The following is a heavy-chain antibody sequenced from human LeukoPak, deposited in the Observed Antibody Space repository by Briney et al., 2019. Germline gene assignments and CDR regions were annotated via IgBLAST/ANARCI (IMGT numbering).Heavy chain of an antibody. CDR3: AKDRVAAAWTKFDY. CDR1: GFTFSSYW. Sequence: PGGSLRLSCAASGFTFSSYWMSWVRQAPGKGLEWVANIKQDGSEKYYVDSVKGRFTISRDNAKNSLYLQMNSLRAEDTAVYYCAKDRVAAAWTKFDYWGQGTLVTVSS. J-gene: IGHJ4*02. V-gene: IGHV3-7*03. D-gene: IGHD6-13*01. CDR2: IKQDGSEK.